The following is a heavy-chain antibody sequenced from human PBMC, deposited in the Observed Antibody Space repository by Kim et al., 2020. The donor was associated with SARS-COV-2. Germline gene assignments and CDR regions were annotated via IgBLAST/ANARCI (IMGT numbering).Heavy chain of an antibody. CDR2: IYPADSDT. J-gene: IGHJ3*02. V-gene: IGHV5-51*01. CDR3: ARHKFPDLEGAFDM. Sequence: GESLKISCKASGYSFTSYWIGWVRQMPGKGLEWMGIIYPADSDTRYSPSFQGQVTMSADKSIRTAYLQWNSLKASDTGMYYCARHKFPDLEGAFDMWGQGIMVTVSS. CDR1: GYSFTSYW. D-gene: IGHD1-1*01.